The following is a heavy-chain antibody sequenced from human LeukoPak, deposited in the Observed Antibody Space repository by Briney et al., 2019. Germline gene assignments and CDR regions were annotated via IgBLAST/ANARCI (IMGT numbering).Heavy chain of an antibody. CDR1: GFTFSSYE. J-gene: IGHJ4*02. V-gene: IGHV3-48*03. Sequence: GGSLRLSCAASGFTFSSYEMNWVRQAPGKGLEWVSYIRRNGTAIYYADSVKGRFTISRDDAKNSLYLQMNSLRAEDTAVYYCARDKGSDGIDFWGQGTLVTVSS. CDR2: IRRNGTAI. D-gene: IGHD1-26*01. CDR3: ARDKGSDGIDF.